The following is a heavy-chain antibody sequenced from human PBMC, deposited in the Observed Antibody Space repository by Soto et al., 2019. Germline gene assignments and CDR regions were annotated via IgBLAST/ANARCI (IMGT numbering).Heavy chain of an antibody. J-gene: IGHJ5*02. CDR3: ARESAGSHKNNWFDP. D-gene: IGHD3-10*01. CDR1: GASITTYY. CDR2: IHDSGST. Sequence: QVQLQESGPGLVKPSETLSLTCTVSGASITTYYWSWVRQPPGKVLEWIGYIHDSGSTYYNPSLKSRVTLSLDTSRNQLFLQLNSVTAADTAMYYCARESAGSHKNNWFDPWGQGTLVTVSS. V-gene: IGHV4-59*01.